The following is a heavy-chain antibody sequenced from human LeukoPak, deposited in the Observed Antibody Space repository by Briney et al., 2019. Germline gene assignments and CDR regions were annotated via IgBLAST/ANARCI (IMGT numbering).Heavy chain of an antibody. J-gene: IGHJ4*02. Sequence: GGSLRLSCAASGFTFSTSGMHWVRQAPGKGLEWVAFIQYDDSEKYYADSVKGRCTISRDNSKNTVYLQMNSLRAEDTAVYYCARDGVATFDYWGQGTLVTVSS. CDR3: ARDGVATFDY. CDR1: GFTFSTSG. V-gene: IGHV3-30*02. D-gene: IGHD5-12*01. CDR2: IQYDDSEK.